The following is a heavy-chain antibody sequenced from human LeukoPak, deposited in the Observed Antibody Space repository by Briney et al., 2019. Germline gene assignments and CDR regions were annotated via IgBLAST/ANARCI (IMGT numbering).Heavy chain of an antibody. CDR3: AKGVSSSWYNWFDP. J-gene: IGHJ5*02. V-gene: IGHV3-23*01. D-gene: IGHD6-13*01. CDR1: GFTFSSYA. Sequence: GGSLRLSCAASGFTFSSYAMSWVRQAPGKGLEWVSAISGSGGSTYYADSVKGRLTISRDNSKNTLYLQMNSLRAEDTAVYYCAKGVSSSWYNWFDPWGQGTLVTVSS. CDR2: ISGSGGST.